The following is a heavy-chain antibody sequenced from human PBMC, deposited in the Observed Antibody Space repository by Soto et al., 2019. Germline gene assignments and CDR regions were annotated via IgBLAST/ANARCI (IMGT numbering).Heavy chain of an antibody. J-gene: IGHJ6*02. CDR2: INHSGST. CDR3: ARVNHYDYVWGSNRTYYQFYGMDV. D-gene: IGHD3-16*01. CDR1: GVSFSGYY. V-gene: IGHV4-34*01. Sequence: PSETLSLTCAVYGVSFSGYYWSWVRQPPGKGLEWIGEINHSGSTNYNPSLRSRVTISVDTSKNQFTLRVNSVTAADTAVYYCARVNHYDYVWGSNRTYYQFYGMDVWGQGTTVTVSS.